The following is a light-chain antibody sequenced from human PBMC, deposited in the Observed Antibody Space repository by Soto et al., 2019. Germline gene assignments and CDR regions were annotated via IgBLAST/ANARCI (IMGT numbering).Light chain of an antibody. J-gene: IGKJ5*01. Sequence: EIVLTQSPATLSLSPGERATLSCRASQNVRNYLAWYQHKPGQAPRLLIYEASSRATGIPDRFSGSGSGTDFTLTISRLEPEDFAVYYCQQYGSSPPITFGQGTRLEIK. CDR3: QQYGSSPPIT. CDR2: EAS. V-gene: IGKV3-20*01. CDR1: QNVRNY.